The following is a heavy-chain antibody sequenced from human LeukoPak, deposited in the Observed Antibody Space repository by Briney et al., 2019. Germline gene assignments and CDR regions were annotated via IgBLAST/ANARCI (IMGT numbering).Heavy chain of an antibody. V-gene: IGHV4-39*01. CDR1: GGSISSSSYY. J-gene: IGHJ4*02. CDR3: ASGVGITGTRVFFDY. D-gene: IGHD1-7*01. CDR2: IYYSGST. Sequence: SETLSLTCTVSGGSISSSSYYWGWLRQPPGTGLEWIGSIYYSGSTYYNPSLKSRVTISVDTSKNQFSLKLSSVTAADTAVYYCASGVGITGTRVFFDYWGQGTLVTVSS.